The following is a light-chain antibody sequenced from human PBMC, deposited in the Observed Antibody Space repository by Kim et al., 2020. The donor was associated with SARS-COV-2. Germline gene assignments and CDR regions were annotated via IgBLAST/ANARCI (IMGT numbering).Light chain of an antibody. CDR2: AAS. CDR3: QQTYISPFT. J-gene: IGKJ3*01. Sequence: ASVGDRVTITCRTSQNITSHLNWYHQKPGRAPKLLIYAASTVQGGVPSRFSGSGSETDFTLTISSLQPEDFATYFCQQTYISPFTFGPGTKVDIK. V-gene: IGKV1-39*01. CDR1: QNITSH.